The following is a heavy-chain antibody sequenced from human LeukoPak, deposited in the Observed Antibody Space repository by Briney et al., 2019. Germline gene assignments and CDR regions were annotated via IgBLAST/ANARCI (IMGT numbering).Heavy chain of an antibody. CDR1: GYTFTSYD. V-gene: IGHV1-8*01. D-gene: IGHD2-2*01. Sequence: ASVKVSCKASGYTFTSYDINWVRQATGQGLEWMGWMNPNSGNTGYAQKFQGRVTMTRDTSTSTVYMELSSLRSEDTAVYYCARRGFGSSVNYYFDYWGQGTLVTVSS. J-gene: IGHJ4*02. CDR3: ARRGFGSSVNYYFDY. CDR2: MNPNSGNT.